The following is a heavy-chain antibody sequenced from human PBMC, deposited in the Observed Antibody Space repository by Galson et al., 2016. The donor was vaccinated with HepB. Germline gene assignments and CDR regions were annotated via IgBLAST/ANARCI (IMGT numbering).Heavy chain of an antibody. CDR3: ARRGINWGFFDY. J-gene: IGHJ4*02. CDR1: RFTFGTYP. D-gene: IGHD7-27*01. V-gene: IGHV3-23*01. Sequence: SLRLSCAASRFTFGTYPMSWVRQAPGKGLEWVSTISGDDRNPHYADSVKGRFTISRDNSKNTLYLQMNSLRADDPALYYCARRGINWGFFDYWGQGTLVTVSS. CDR2: ISGDDRNP.